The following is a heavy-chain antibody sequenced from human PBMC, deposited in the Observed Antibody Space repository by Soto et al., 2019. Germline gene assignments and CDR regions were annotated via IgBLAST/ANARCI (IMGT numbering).Heavy chain of an antibody. CDR1: GFTFSDHY. CDR2: MTPSGSSS. Sequence: QVHLVESGGDLVKPGGSLRLSCAASGFTFSDHYMSWIRQAPGKGLEWISYMTPSGSSSSYADSVKGRFTISRDNAKNSLDLKTNSLRGDDTAVYYCAREVIGNYFAFELGGQGTTVTVSS. D-gene: IGHD1-26*01. CDR3: AREVIGNYFAFEL. J-gene: IGHJ3*01. V-gene: IGHV3-11*01.